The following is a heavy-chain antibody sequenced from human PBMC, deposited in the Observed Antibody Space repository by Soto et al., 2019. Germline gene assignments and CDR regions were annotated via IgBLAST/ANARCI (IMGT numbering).Heavy chain of an antibody. J-gene: IGHJ4*02. CDR1: GFTFSDHY. D-gene: IGHD6-13*01. CDR3: ARDLPVGTPAY. V-gene: IGHV3-72*01. CDR2: SRDKAHSYTT. Sequence: EVQLVESGGGLVQPGGSLRLSCAASGFTFSDHYMDWVRQAPGEGLEWVGRSRDKAHSYTTEYAASVKGRFTISRDDSKNSLYLQMNSLKTEDTAVYYCARDLPVGTPAYWGQGTLVTVSS.